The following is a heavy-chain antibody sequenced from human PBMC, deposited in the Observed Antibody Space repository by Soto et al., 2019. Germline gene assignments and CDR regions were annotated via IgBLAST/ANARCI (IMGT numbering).Heavy chain of an antibody. CDR3: VRDCSRSSCSVWKY. V-gene: IGHV3-23*01. J-gene: IGHJ4*02. D-gene: IGHD2-2*01. CDR2: VTGNADKT. CDR1: GFTFSNYA. Sequence: EVQLLESGGGFVQPGGSLRLSCAATGFTFSNYAMTWVRQAAGKGLVWVSGVTGNADKTYYADSVTGRFSIFRDNSKNSLYLQMNSLGAEDMVVYYCVRDCSRSSCSVWKYWGQGVLVTVSS.